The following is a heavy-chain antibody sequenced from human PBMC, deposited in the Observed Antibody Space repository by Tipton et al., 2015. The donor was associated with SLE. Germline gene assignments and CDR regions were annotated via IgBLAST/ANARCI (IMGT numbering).Heavy chain of an antibody. CDR1: GGSISSGDYF. Sequence: TLSLTCTVSGGSISSGDYFWSWIRQPPGKGLEWIGYIYYSGSTYYNPSLKSRVTISVDTSKNQFSLKLSSVTAADTAVYYCAISEDIVGPLDYWGQGTLVTVSS. CDR3: AISEDIVGPLDY. D-gene: IGHD2-15*01. V-gene: IGHV4-30-4*01. J-gene: IGHJ4*02. CDR2: IYYSGST.